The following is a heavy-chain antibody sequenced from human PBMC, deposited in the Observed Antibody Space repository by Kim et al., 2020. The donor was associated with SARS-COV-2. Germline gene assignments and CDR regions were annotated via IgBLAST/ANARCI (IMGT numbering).Heavy chain of an antibody. CDR2: ISTDGGST. CDR3: ETRHGSGNNYGQT. CDR1: GFTFSTYA. D-gene: IGHD3-10*01. Sequence: GGSLRLSCSASGFTFSTYAMFWVRQAPGKGLEYVSGISTDGGSTYYADSVKGRFTISRDNSKKILYLQMSSMTTEDTAFYYCETRHGSGNNYGQTWGQGTLVTVSP. J-gene: IGHJ4*02. V-gene: IGHV3-64D*09.